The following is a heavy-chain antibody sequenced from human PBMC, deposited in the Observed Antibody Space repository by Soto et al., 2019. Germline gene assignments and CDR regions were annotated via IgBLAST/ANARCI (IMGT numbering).Heavy chain of an antibody. Sequence: QMQLVQSGPEVKKPGTSVKVSCKASGFTFTSSAMQWVRQARGQRLEWIGWIVVGSGNTNYAQKFQERVTITRDMSTSTAYRELSSLRSEDTAVYYCAAASGGSRYYYYYGMDVWGQGTTVTVSS. CDR1: GFTFTSSA. J-gene: IGHJ6*02. V-gene: IGHV1-58*02. D-gene: IGHD2-15*01. CDR3: AAASGGSRYYYYYGMDV. CDR2: IVVGSGNT.